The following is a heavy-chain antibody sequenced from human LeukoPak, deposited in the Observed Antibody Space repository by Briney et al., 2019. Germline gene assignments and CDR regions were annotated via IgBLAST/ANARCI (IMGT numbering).Heavy chain of an antibody. D-gene: IGHD2-2*01. CDR1: GYSFSNYW. CDR2: INPGDSDT. V-gene: IGHV5-51*01. J-gene: IGHJ4*02. CDR3: VRHLSDITSCPNY. Sequence: GESLKISFKGSGYSFSNYWIGWVRQMPGKSLEWMGIINPGDSDTRYSPSFQGQVTISADKSINTAYLQWSSLRASDTAIYYCVRHLSDITSCPNYWGPGTLITVAS.